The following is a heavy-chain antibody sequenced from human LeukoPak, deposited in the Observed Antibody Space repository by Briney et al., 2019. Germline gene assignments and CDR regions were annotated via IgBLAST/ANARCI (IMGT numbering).Heavy chain of an antibody. CDR1: GGSISSYY. J-gene: IGHJ4*02. D-gene: IGHD2-15*01. V-gene: IGHV4-4*07. CDR2: IYTSGST. CDR3: ARGYCSGGSCYPDY. Sequence: SETLSLTCTVSGGSISSYYWSWIRQPAGKGLEWIGRIYTSGSTNYNPSLKSRVTMSVDTSKNQFSLKLSSVTAADTAVYYCARGYCSGGSCYPDYWGQGTLVTVSS.